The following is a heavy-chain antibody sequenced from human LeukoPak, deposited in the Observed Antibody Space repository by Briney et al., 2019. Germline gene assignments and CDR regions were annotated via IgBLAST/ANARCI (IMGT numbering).Heavy chain of an antibody. CDR3: ARDGGIAAALVPEDHYGMDV. J-gene: IGHJ6*02. CDR1: GGTFSSYA. D-gene: IGHD6-13*01. CDR2: IIPIFGTA. V-gene: IGHV1-69*01. Sequence: GSPVKCSCKASGGTFSSYAISWVRQAPGQGLEWMGGIIPIFGTANYAQKFQGRVTITADESTSTAYMELSSLRSEDAAVYYCARDGGIAAALVPEDHYGMDVWGQGTMASVSS.